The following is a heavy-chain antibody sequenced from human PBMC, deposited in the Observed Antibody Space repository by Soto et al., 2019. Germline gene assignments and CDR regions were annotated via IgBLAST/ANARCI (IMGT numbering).Heavy chain of an antibody. V-gene: IGHV3-23*01. Sequence: GGSRRLSCAASGFTFSTYAMSWVRQAPGKGLEWVSTLSGSGSRTYYADSVKGRFTISRDNSNNNTLHLQMNSLTTEDTAVYYCARLPHFDLWSGYPNWFDPWGQGTLVTVSS. CDR3: ARLPHFDLWSGYPNWFDP. CDR2: LSGSGSRT. CDR1: GFTFSTYA. J-gene: IGHJ5*02. D-gene: IGHD3-3*01.